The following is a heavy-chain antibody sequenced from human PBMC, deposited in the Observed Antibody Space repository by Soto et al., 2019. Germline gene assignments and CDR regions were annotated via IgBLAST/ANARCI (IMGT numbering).Heavy chain of an antibody. V-gene: IGHV1-18*01. CDR3: TREGSAPYYYYGMDA. J-gene: IGHJ6*02. Sequence: GASVKVSCKASGGIFSDFSFSWVRQAPGQGLEWMGGINTHNGNTNYAQNLQGRVIMTADTSTSTAYMELRSLRSDDTAIYYCTREGSAPYYYYGMDAWGQGTTVTVSS. CDR2: INTHNGNT. CDR1: GGIFSDFS. D-gene: IGHD3-10*01.